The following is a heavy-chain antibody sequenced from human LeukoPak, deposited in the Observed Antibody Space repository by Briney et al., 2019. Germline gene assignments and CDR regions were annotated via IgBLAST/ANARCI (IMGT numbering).Heavy chain of an antibody. Sequence: GRSLRLSCAASGFTFDDYAMHWVRQAPGKGLEWVSGISWNSGSIGYADSVKGRFTISRDNGKNSLYLQMNSLRAEDTALYYCAKDNSMTTVTPGYFDYWGQGTLVTVSS. J-gene: IGHJ4*02. CDR1: GFTFDDYA. CDR3: AKDNSMTTVTPGYFDY. CDR2: ISWNSGSI. V-gene: IGHV3-9*01. D-gene: IGHD4-17*01.